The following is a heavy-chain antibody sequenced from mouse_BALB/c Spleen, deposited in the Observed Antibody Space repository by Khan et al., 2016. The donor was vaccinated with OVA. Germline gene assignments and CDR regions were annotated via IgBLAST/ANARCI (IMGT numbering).Heavy chain of an antibody. J-gene: IGHJ4*01. V-gene: IGHV2-6-1*01. Sequence: QVQLQQSGPGLVAPSQSLSITCTISGFSLTNYGVHWVRQPPGKGLEWLVVIWSDGSATYNSALKSRLSISKDNSKNQVFLKMNSLQTDDTAMYYCARQPYYQYYIMDYWGQGTSVTVSS. CDR1: GFSLTNYG. CDR3: ARQPYYQYYIMDY. D-gene: IGHD2-10*01. CDR2: IWSDGSA.